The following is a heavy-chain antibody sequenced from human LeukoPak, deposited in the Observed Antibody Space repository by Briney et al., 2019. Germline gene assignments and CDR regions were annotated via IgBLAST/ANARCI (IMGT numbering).Heavy chain of an antibody. CDR2: MHYGGDT. CDR1: GASISSYY. D-gene: IGHD2-21*02. Sequence: PSETLSLTCTVSGASISSYYWSWIRQPPGKGLEWIGHMHYGGDTYYNPSLKRRVTISLDTSKNQFSLKLNSVTAADTAVYYCARAGLLRRWFDPWGQGTLVTVSS. J-gene: IGHJ5*02. V-gene: IGHV4-59*01. CDR3: ARAGLLRRWFDP.